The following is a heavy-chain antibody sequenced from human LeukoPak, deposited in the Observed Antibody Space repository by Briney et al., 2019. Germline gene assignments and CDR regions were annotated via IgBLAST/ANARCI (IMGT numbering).Heavy chain of an antibody. J-gene: IGHJ4*02. V-gene: IGHV3-30*02. CDR2: IRYDGSNK. Sequence: PGGSLRLSCAASGFTFSSYGMHWVRQAPGKGLVWVAFIRYDGSNKYYADSVKGRFTISRENSKNTLYLQMNSLRAEDTAVYYCAKDRPTGGAVAGKIDYWGQGTLVTVSS. CDR3: AKDRPTGGAVAGKIDY. CDR1: GFTFSSYG. D-gene: IGHD6-19*01.